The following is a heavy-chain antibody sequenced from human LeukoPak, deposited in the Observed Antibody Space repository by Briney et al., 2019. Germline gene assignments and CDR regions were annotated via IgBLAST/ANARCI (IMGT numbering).Heavy chain of an antibody. V-gene: IGHV4-39*01. CDR2: IYYSRST. D-gene: IGHD3-9*01. CDR3: ARQYYDILTGYYTDYYFDY. J-gene: IGHJ4*02. Sequence: PSETLSLTCTVSGGSISSSSYYWGWIRQPPGKGLEWIGSIYYSRSTYYNPSLKSRVTISVDTSKNQFSLKLSSVTAADTAVYYCARQYYDILTGYYTDYYFDYWGQGTLVTVSS. CDR1: GGSISSSSYY.